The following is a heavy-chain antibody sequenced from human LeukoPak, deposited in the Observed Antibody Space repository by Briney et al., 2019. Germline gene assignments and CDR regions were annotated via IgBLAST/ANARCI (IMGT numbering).Heavy chain of an antibody. J-gene: IGHJ3*02. V-gene: IGHV1-18*01. CDR3: ARDSSLIDQAAAGTHAFDI. D-gene: IGHD6-13*01. Sequence: SVKASCKASGYTFTSYGISWVRHAPGEVLEWMGLISAYNGNTNYAQKLQCRVTMTTDTSTSTAYMELRSLRAEDTAVYYCARDSSLIDQAAAGTHAFDIWGQGKMVTVSS. CDR1: GYTFTSYG. CDR2: ISAYNGNT.